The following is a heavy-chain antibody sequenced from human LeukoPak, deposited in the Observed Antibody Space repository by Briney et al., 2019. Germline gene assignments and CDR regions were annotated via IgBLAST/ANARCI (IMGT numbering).Heavy chain of an antibody. CDR3: ARRAHPTDYGDYSFLDWFDP. J-gene: IGHJ5*02. D-gene: IGHD4-17*01. Sequence: SETLSLTCTVSGGSISSSSYYWGWIRQPPGKGLEWIGSIYYSGSPYYNPSLKSRVTISVDTSKNQFSLKLSSVTAADTAVYYCARRAHPTDYGDYSFLDWFDPWGQGTLVTVSS. CDR1: GGSISSSSYY. CDR2: IYYSGSP. V-gene: IGHV4-39*01.